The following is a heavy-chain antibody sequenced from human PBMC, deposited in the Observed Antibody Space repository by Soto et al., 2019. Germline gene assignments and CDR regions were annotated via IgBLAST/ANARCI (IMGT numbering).Heavy chain of an antibody. D-gene: IGHD6-13*01. Sequence: GGSLRLSCAASGFTFSSYAMSWVRQAPGKGLEWVSAISGSGGSTYYADSVKGRFTISRDNSKNTLYLQMNSLRAEDTAVYYCARGKYSSSWYATYYYGMDAWGPGTTVTVS. CDR1: GFTFSSYA. J-gene: IGHJ6*02. CDR2: ISGSGGST. CDR3: ARGKYSSSWYATYYYGMDA. V-gene: IGHV3-23*01.